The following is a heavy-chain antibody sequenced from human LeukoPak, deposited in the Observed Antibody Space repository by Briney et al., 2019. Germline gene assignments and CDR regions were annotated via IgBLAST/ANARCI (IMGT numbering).Heavy chain of an antibody. J-gene: IGHJ4*02. V-gene: IGHV3-48*01. D-gene: IGHD5-24*01. Sequence: GGSLRLSCVASGFIFSSFSMNWVRQAPGKGLEWIAYINSGSDTIHYADSVKGRFTISRDNTRKSLYLQISSLRADDTAVYYCARGRSVEMATTSPLGYWGQGTLITVSS. CDR2: INSGSDTI. CDR1: GFIFSSFS. CDR3: ARGRSVEMATTSPLGY.